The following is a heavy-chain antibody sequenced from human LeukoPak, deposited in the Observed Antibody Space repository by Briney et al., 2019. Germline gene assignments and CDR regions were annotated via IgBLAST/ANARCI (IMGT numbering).Heavy chain of an antibody. D-gene: IGHD6-19*01. CDR2: IYYSGST. J-gene: IGHJ4*02. CDR3: ARAKSGWYLFYFDY. V-gene: IGHV4-59*01. CDR1: GGSISSYY. Sequence: SETLSLTCTVSGGSISSYYWSWIRQPPGKGLEWIGHIYYSGSTNYNPSLKSRVTISVDTSKNQFSPKLSSVTAADTAVYYCARAKSGWYLFYFDYWGQGTLVTVSS.